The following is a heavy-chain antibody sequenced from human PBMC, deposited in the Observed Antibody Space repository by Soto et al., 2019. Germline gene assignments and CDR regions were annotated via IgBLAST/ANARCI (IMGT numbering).Heavy chain of an antibody. CDR2: IYHSGST. J-gene: IGHJ4*02. CDR3: ARKGYSGYELDWRGGAFDY. Sequence: SETLSLTCAVSGGSISSSNWWSWVRQPPGKGLEWIGEIYHSGSTNYNPSLKSRVTISVDKSKNQFSLKLSSVTAADTAVYYCARKGYSGYELDWRGGAFDYWGQGTLVTVSS. V-gene: IGHV4-4*02. CDR1: GGSISSSNW. D-gene: IGHD5-12*01.